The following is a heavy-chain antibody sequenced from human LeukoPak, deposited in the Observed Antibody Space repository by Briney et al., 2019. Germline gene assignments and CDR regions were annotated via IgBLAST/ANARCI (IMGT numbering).Heavy chain of an antibody. CDR1: GYTFIAYY. CDR3: ARRGSGYYDSREAFDI. D-gene: IGHD3-22*01. CDR2: FNPNSGGT. J-gene: IGHJ3*02. V-gene: IGHV1-2*06. Sequence: ASVKVSCKASGYTFIAYYIYWMRQAPGQGLEWGGRFNPNSGGTNYAQNFQDRVTLTRDTSITTAYMELNRLISDDTAVYYCARRGSGYYDSREAFDIWGQGTMVTVSS.